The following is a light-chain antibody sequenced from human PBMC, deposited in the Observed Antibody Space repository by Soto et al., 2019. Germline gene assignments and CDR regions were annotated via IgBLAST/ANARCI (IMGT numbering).Light chain of an antibody. Sequence: EIVLTQSPATLSLSPGERATLSCRASQSVSSYLAWYQQKPGQAPRLLIYDASNRATGIPARFSGGGSGTDFTLTISSLEPEDFAVYYCQQRSSWPRPFGPGTKVDIK. V-gene: IGKV3-11*01. CDR1: QSVSSY. CDR2: DAS. J-gene: IGKJ3*01. CDR3: QQRSSWPRP.